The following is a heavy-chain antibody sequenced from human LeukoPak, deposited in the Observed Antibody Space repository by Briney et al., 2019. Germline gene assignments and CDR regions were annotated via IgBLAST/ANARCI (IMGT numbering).Heavy chain of an antibody. J-gene: IGHJ1*01. V-gene: IGHV3-23*01. D-gene: IGHD4-17*01. Sequence: GGSLRLSCAASGFTFSSYAMSWVRQAPGKGLEWVSAISGSGGSTYYADSVKGRFTISRDNSKNTLYLQMNSLRAEDTAVYSCAKESAYGDYGGYFQHWGQGTLVTVSS. CDR1: GFTFSSYA. CDR2: ISGSGGST. CDR3: AKESAYGDYGGYFQH.